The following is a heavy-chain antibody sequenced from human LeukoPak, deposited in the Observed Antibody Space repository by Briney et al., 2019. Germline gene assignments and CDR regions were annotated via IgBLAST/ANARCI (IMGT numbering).Heavy chain of an antibody. D-gene: IGHD4-17*01. Sequence: SMKVSCKASGGTFSSYAISWVRQAPGQGLVWMGWIIPIFGTANYAQKFQGIVTITADESTSTAYMELSSLRSEDTAVYYCASSHLVYDYGDPDAFDIWGQGTMVTVSS. V-gene: IGHV1-69*13. CDR2: IIPIFGTA. J-gene: IGHJ3*02. CDR1: GGTFSSYA. CDR3: ASSHLVYDYGDPDAFDI.